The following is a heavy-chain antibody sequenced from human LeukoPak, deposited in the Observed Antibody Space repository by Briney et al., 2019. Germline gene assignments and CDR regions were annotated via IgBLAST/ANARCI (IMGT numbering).Heavy chain of an antibody. V-gene: IGHV4-34*01. CDR3: ARGWRWLQLGRNWFDP. CDR2: INHSGST. D-gene: IGHD5-24*01. CDR1: GGSFSGYY. J-gene: IGHJ5*02. Sequence: SSETLSLTCAVYGGSFSGYYWNWIRQPPGKGLEWIGEINHSGSTNYNPSLKSRVTISVDTSKNQFSLKLSSVTAADTAVYYCARGWRWLQLGRNWFDPWGQGTLVTVSS.